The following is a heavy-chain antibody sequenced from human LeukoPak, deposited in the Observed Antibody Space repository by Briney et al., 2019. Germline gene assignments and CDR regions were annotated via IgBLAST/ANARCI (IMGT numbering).Heavy chain of an antibody. D-gene: IGHD2-15*01. CDR3: AKDLCSGGSCYPSSGFDY. V-gene: IGHV3-30*18. J-gene: IGHJ4*02. CDR1: GFTFSSHG. CDR2: ISYDGSNK. Sequence: GRSLRLSCAASGFTFSSHGMHWVRQAPGKGLEWVAVISYDGSNKYYADSVKGRFTISRDNSKNTLYLQMNSLRAEDTAVYYCAKDLCSGGSCYPSSGFDYWGQGTLVTVSS.